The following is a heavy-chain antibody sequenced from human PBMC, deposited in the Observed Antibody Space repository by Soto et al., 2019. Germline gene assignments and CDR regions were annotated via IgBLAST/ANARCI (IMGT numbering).Heavy chain of an antibody. CDR1: GGAFTNYS. CDR2: IIPLHNTS. D-gene: IGHD1-20*01. Sequence: QVQLLQSGAEVKRPGSSGKVSCKVSGGAFTNYSLNWVRHAPGQGLEWLGRIIPLHNTSNYSLKLLGRGSVTADSSSITGDMHVSGLTSDDTATYYCAIWSNWNPLYYRGMDVWGQGTTVTVSS. J-gene: IGHJ6*02. CDR3: AIWSNWNPLYYRGMDV. V-gene: IGHV1-69*06.